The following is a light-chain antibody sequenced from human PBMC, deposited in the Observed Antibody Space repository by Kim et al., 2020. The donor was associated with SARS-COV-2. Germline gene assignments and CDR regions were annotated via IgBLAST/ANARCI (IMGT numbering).Light chain of an antibody. CDR2: EDN. CDR1: SGSIASNY. J-gene: IGLJ2*01. Sequence: GKTVTISCTRSSGSIASNYGQWYQQRPGSAPTTVIYEDNQRPSGVPDRFSGSIDSSSNSASLTISGLKTEDEADYYCQSYDSSNVVFGGVTQLTVL. CDR3: QSYDSSNVV. V-gene: IGLV6-57*03.